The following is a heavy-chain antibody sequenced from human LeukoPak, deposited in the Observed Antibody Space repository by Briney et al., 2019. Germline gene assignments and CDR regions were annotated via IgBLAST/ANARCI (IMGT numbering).Heavy chain of an antibody. CDR3: ASQRIAARGGSYDM. D-gene: IGHD6-6*01. J-gene: IGHJ3*02. CDR1: GFTFSSFS. Sequence: GGSLRLSCAASGFTFSSFSMNWLRQAPGKGLEWVAYISGTSGIIYYADSAKGRFTISRDNARNSLYLQMSSLRAEDTALYYCASQRIAARGGSYDMWGQGTMVTVSS. CDR2: ISGTSGII. V-gene: IGHV3-48*01.